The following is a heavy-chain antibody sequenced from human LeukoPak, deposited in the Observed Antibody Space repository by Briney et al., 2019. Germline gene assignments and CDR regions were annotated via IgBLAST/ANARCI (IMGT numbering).Heavy chain of an antibody. CDR2: INHSGST. V-gene: IGHV4-34*01. Sequence: SETLSLTCAVYGGSFSGYYWSWIRQPPGKGLEWIGEINHSGSTNYNPSLKSRVTISVDTSKNQFSLKLSSVTAPDTAVYYCARTRGGVVTRVRNYYYYYMDVWGKGTTVTISS. D-gene: IGHD4-23*01. J-gene: IGHJ6*03. CDR3: ARTRGGVVTRVRNYYYYYMDV. CDR1: GGSFSGYY.